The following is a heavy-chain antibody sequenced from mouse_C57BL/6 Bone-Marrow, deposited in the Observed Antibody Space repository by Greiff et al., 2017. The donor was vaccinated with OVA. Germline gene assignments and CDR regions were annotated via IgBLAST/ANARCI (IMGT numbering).Heavy chain of an antibody. D-gene: IGHD3-2*02. CDR2: FHPYNDDT. Sequence: VQLKESGAELVKPGASVKMSCKASGYTFTTYPIEWMKQNHGKSLEWIGNFHPYNDDTKYNEKFKGKATLTVEKSSSTVYLELSRLTSDDSAVYYCARRGTAQASAWFAYWGQGTLVTVSA. V-gene: IGHV1-47*01. CDR1: GYTFTTYP. CDR3: ARRGTAQASAWFAY. J-gene: IGHJ3*01.